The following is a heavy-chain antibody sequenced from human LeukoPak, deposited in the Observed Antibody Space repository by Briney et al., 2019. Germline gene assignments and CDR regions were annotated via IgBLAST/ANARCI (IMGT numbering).Heavy chain of an antibody. D-gene: IGHD6-13*01. CDR1: GFTFSSYG. J-gene: IGHJ4*02. CDR3: AKDPRYSSSWYSGYYFDY. V-gene: IGHV3-23*01. CDR2: ISGSGGST. Sequence: GGSLRLSCAASGFTFSSYGMSWVRQAPGKGLEWVSAISGSGGSTYYADSVKGRFTISRDNSKNTLYLQMNSLRAEDTAVYYCAKDPRYSSSWYSGYYFDYWGQGTLVTVSS.